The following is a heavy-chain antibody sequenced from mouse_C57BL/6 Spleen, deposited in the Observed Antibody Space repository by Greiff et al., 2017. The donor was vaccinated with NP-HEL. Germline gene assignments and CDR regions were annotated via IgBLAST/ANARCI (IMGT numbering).Heavy chain of an antibody. CDR1: GYTFTDYE. V-gene: IGHV1-15*01. Sequence: QVQLQQSGAELVRPGASVTLSCKASGYTFTDYEMHWVKQTPVHGLEWIGAIDPETGGTAYNQKFKGKAILTADKSSSTAYMELRSLTSEDSAVYYCTRGRAMGLRRGGYYYAMDYWGQGTSVTVSS. CDR2: IDPETGGT. D-gene: IGHD2-2*01. J-gene: IGHJ4*01. CDR3: TRGRAMGLRRGGYYYAMDY.